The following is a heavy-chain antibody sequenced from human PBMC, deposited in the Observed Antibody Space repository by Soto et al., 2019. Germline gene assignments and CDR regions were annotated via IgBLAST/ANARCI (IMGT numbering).Heavy chain of an antibody. V-gene: IGHV1-69*13. J-gene: IGHJ6*02. Sequence: GASVEVSCKASGGTLSSYAISWVRQAPGQGLEWMGGIIPIFGTANYTQKFQGRVTITADESTSTAYMELSSLRSEDTAVYYCARDQIGAAAVIYGMDVWGQGTTVTVSS. CDR2: IIPIFGTA. CDR3: ARDQIGAAAVIYGMDV. D-gene: IGHD6-13*01. CDR1: GGTLSSYA.